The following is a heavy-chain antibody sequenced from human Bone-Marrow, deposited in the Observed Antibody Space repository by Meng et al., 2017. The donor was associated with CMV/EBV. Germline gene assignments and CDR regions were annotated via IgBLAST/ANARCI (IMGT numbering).Heavy chain of an antibody. J-gene: IGHJ6*01. CDR2: INHSGST. CDR1: GGSFSGYY. D-gene: IGHD2-2*02. Sequence: GSLRLSCAVYGGSFSGYYWSWIRQPPGKGLEWIGEINHSGSTNYNPSLKSRVTISVDTSKNQFSLKLSSVTAADTAVYYCARDIKVVPAAIRNYYYYYGMDVWGQGTTVTVYS. CDR3: ARDIKVVPAAIRNYYYYYGMDV. V-gene: IGHV4-34*01.